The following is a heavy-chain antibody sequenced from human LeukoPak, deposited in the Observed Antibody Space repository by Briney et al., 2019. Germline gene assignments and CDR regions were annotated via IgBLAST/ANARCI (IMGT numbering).Heavy chain of an antibody. CDR3: ATDRAFSTFDY. D-gene: IGHD3-3*02. CDR2: INQDGTTT. Sequence: GGSLRLSCAASGFTFSSYWMNWVRQAPGKGLEWVANINQDGTTTNYLDSVKGRFTISRDNAKNSLYLQMDSLRAEDTALYYCATDRAFSTFDYWGQGTLVTVSS. J-gene: IGHJ4*02. CDR1: GFTFSSYW. V-gene: IGHV3-7*01.